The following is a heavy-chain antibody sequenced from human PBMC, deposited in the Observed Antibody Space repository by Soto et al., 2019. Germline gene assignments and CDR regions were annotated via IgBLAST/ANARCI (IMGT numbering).Heavy chain of an antibody. D-gene: IGHD3-10*01. CDR2: INPNSGGT. J-gene: IGHJ6*02. V-gene: IGHV1-2*02. Sequence: ASVKVSCKASGYTFTGYYMHWVRQAPGQGLEWMGWINPNSGGTNYAQKFQGRVTMTRDTSISTAYMELSRLRSDDTAVYYCARDEVSDYGMDVWGQGTTVTVPS. CDR1: GYTFTGYY. CDR3: ARDEVSDYGMDV.